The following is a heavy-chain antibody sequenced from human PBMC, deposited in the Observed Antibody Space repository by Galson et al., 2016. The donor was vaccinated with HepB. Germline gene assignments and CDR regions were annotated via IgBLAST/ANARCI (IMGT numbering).Heavy chain of an antibody. CDR1: GGSFSGYY. D-gene: IGHD3-10*01. Sequence: SETLSLTCAVYGGSFSGYYWTWIRQSPEKGLEWIGDISHTGRTNYNPPLESRVTILIDTSKIQFSLKLSSVTAADTAIYYCVRSTRGLRTSLLFGDQGTLVTVSS. J-gene: IGHJ1*01. CDR3: VRSTRGLRTSLLF. V-gene: IGHV4-34*01. CDR2: ISHTGRT.